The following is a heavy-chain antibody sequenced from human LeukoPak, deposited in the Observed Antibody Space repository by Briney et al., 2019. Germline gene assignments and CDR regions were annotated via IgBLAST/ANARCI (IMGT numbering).Heavy chain of an antibody. CDR3: AKTTPGYGGNSDFDY. V-gene: IGHV1-2*02. J-gene: IGHJ4*02. Sequence: ASVKVSCKASGYTFTGYYMHWVRQAPGQGLEWMGWINPNSGGTNYAQKFQGRVTMTRDTSISTAYMELSRLRSDDTAVYYCAKTTPGYGGNSDFDYWGQGTLVTVSS. D-gene: IGHD4-23*01. CDR1: GYTFTGYY. CDR2: INPNSGGT.